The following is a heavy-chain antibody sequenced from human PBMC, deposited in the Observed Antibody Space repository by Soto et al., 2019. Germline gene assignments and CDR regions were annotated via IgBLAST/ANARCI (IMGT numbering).Heavy chain of an antibody. CDR2: ILDTGTTV. CDR3: VKNSGWFNT. CDR1: GFPFSSTD. D-gene: IGHD3-10*01. V-gene: IGHV3-23*01. Sequence: GGSLRLSCAASGFPFSSTDMSWVRQAPGKGLEWVSTILDTGTTVFYADCVKGRFTVSRDNSNNTLYVQMNNLRADDTAVYYCVKNSGWFNTWGQGALVTVSS. J-gene: IGHJ5*02.